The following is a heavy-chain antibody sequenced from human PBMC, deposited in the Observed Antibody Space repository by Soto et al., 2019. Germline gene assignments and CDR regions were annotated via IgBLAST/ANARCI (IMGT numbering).Heavy chain of an antibody. D-gene: IGHD3-3*01. CDR1: GYPVTAYY. J-gene: IGHJ3*02. V-gene: IGHV1-2*02. Sequence: QLHLVQSGAVVKKPGASVTVSCSASGYPVTAYYMHWVRQAPGRGLEWMGGINPATGAAKYTQTFQGRGTMTRDTATRTGFMELSGPTSEDTAVFYWARGGGVGVAGSAAFDMWGQGTLVTVSS. CDR3: ARGGGVGVAGSAAFDM. CDR2: INPATGAA.